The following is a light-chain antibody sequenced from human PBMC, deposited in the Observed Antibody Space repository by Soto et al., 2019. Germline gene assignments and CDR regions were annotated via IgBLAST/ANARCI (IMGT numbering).Light chain of an antibody. Sequence: DIPVTHYPSTLSASVGTRLTITCRASQSISNSLAWYHQKPGTAPKLLIYDASSLETGVPSRFSGSGSGTEFTLTITSVQPDDFATYYCQHYNSYGTFGQVTKVDIK. CDR1: QSISNS. J-gene: IGKJ1*01. CDR2: DAS. CDR3: QHYNSYGT. V-gene: IGKV1-5*01.